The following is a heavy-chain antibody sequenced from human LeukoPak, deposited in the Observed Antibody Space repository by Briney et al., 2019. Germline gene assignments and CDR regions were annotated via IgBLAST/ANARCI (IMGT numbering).Heavy chain of an antibody. V-gene: IGHV3-30*02. CDR2: IRYDGSNK. D-gene: IGHD3-22*01. Sequence: PGGSLRLSCAASGFTFSSYGMHWVRQAPGKGLEWVAFIRYDGSNKYYADSVKGRFTISRDNSKNTLYLQMNSLRAEDTAVYYCAKIDGYYYDSRDLDVWGKGTTVTISS. J-gene: IGHJ6*04. CDR3: AKIDGYYYDSRDLDV. CDR1: GFTFSSYG.